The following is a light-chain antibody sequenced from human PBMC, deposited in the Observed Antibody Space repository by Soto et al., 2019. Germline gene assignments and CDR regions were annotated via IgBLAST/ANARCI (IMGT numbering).Light chain of an antibody. CDR2: EVT. CDR1: SSDVGGYNY. J-gene: IGLJ1*01. Sequence: QSVLTQPPSASGSPGQSVTISCTGTSSDVGGYNYVSWYQQHPGKAPQLMIYEVTKRPSGVPDRFSGSKSGNTASLTVSGLQAEDEADYFCCSHAGDNTYVFGTGTKV. CDR3: CSHAGDNTYV. V-gene: IGLV2-8*01.